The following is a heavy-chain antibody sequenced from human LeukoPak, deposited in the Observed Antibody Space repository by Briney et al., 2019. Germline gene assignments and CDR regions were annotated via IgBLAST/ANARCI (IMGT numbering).Heavy chain of an antibody. CDR1: GFTFSSYA. D-gene: IGHD3-10*01. Sequence: SGGSLRLSCAASGFTFSSYAMSWVRQAPGKGLEWVSAISGSGGSTYYADSVKGRFTISRDNSRNTLYLQMNSLRAEDTAVYYCAISRLVVRGVSYFDYWGQGTLVTVSS. CDR3: AISRLVVRGVSYFDY. V-gene: IGHV3-23*01. CDR2: ISGSGGST. J-gene: IGHJ4*02.